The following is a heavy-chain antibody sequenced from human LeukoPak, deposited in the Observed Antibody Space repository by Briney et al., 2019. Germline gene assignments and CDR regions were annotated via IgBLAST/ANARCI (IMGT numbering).Heavy chain of an antibody. CDR3: ARERRGYYYYMDV. Sequence: SETLSLTCTVSGGSISSYYWGWIRQPPGKGLEWIGSIYYSGSTYYNPSLKSRVTISVDTSKNQFSLKLSSVTAADTAVYYCARERRGYYYYMDVWGKGTTVTVSS. J-gene: IGHJ6*03. V-gene: IGHV4-39*07. CDR2: IYYSGST. CDR1: GGSISSYY.